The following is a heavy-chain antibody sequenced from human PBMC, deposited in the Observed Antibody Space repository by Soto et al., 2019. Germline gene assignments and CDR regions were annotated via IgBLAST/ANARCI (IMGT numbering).Heavy chain of an antibody. V-gene: IGHV5-51*01. CDR3: ARHGVWEPPGRYYGMDV. Sequence: PGESLKISCKGSGYSFTSYWIGWVRQMPGKGLEWMGIIYPGDSDTRYSPSFQGKVTISADKSISTAYLQWSRLKASDTAMYYCARHGVWEPPGRYYGMDVWGQGTTVTVSS. D-gene: IGHD1-26*01. CDR2: IYPGDSDT. CDR1: GYSFTSYW. J-gene: IGHJ6*02.